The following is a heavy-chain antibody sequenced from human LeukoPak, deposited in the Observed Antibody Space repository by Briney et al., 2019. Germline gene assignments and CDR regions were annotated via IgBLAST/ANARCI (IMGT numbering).Heavy chain of an antibody. V-gene: IGHV3-30*14. CDR1: GFTFSSYA. Sequence: PGGSLRLSCAASGFTFSSYAMHWVRQAPGKGLEWVAVISYDGSNKYYADSVKGRFTISRDNSKNTLYLQMNSLRAEDTAVYYCAGGGYDILTGYYYWGQGTLVTVSS. CDR3: AGGGYDILTGYYY. D-gene: IGHD3-9*01. CDR2: ISYDGSNK. J-gene: IGHJ4*02.